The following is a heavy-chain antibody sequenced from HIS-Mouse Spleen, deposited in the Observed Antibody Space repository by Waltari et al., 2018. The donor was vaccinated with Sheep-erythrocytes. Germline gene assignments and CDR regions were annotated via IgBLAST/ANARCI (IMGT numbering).Heavy chain of an antibody. Sequence: QLQLQESGPGLVKPSETLSLTCTVSGGSISSSSYYWGWIRQPPGKGLEWIGSIYYSGSTSSHPSLKSRVTISVDTSKNQFSLKLSSVTAADTAVYYCARDPKYYDFWSGYYKDYYGMDVWGQGTTVTVSS. CDR2: IYYSGST. CDR3: ARDPKYYDFWSGYYKDYYGMDV. CDR1: GGSISSSSYY. D-gene: IGHD3-3*01. J-gene: IGHJ6*02. V-gene: IGHV4-39*07.